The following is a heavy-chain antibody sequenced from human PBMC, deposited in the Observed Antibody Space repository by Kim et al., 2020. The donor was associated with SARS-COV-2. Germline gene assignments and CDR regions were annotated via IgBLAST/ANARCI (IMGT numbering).Heavy chain of an antibody. V-gene: IGHV3-49*03. J-gene: IGHJ4*02. CDR1: GFNFGDSV. Sequence: GGSLRLSCTVSGFNFGDSVMSWFRQAPGKGLEWVGFIRSKAYGGTPEYAASVKGRFTISRDDSKSIAYLQMNSLKTEDTAVYYCTIAGRPIYWGQGTLVT. CDR3: TIAGRPIY. CDR2: IRSKAYGGTP.